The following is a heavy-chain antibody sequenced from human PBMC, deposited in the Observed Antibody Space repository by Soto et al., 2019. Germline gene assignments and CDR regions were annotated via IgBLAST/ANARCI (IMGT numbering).Heavy chain of an antibody. V-gene: IGHV1-69*06. D-gene: IGHD3-3*01. CDR1: GGTFSSYA. J-gene: IGHJ5*02. Sequence: QVQLVQSGAEVKKPGSSVKVSCKASGGTFSSYAISWVRQAPGQGLEWMGGIIPIFGTANYAQKFQGRVTITADKSTSTDYMELSSLRSEDTAVYYCARDHLDFWSGYYVGGWFDPWGQGTLVTVSS. CDR3: ARDHLDFWSGYYVGGWFDP. CDR2: IIPIFGTA.